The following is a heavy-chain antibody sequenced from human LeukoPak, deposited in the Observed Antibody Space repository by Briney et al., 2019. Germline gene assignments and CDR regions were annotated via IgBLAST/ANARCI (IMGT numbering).Heavy chain of an antibody. J-gene: IGHJ4*02. Sequence: PGGSLRLSCAASGFTFSSYWMSWVRQAPGKGLEWVANIKQDGSEKYYVDSVKGRFTMSRDNAKNSLYLRMNSLRAEDTAVYYCARDMGSGSYSGYWGQGTLVTVSS. D-gene: IGHD1-26*01. CDR2: IKQDGSEK. CDR1: GFTFSSYW. CDR3: ARDMGSGSYSGY. V-gene: IGHV3-7*01.